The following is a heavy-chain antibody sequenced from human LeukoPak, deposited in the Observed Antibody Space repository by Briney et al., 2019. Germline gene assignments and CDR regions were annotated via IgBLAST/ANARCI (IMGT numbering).Heavy chain of an antibody. Sequence: MTGGSLRLSCAASGFTFSDYYMSWIRQAPGKGLEWVSYISSSGSTIYYADSVKGRFTISRDNAKSSLYLQMNSLRAEDTAVYYCARPTRYSSGWYGYGMDVWGQGTTVTVS. J-gene: IGHJ6*02. CDR1: GFTFSDYY. V-gene: IGHV3-11*01. CDR2: ISSSGSTI. CDR3: ARPTRYSSGWYGYGMDV. D-gene: IGHD6-19*01.